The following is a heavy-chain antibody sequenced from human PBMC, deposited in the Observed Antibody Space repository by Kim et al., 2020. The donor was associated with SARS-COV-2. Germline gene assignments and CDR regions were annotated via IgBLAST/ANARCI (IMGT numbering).Heavy chain of an antibody. D-gene: IGHD6-13*01. CDR1: GGSFSGYY. CDR3: ARGVAAAGRRVGYYYMDV. J-gene: IGHJ6*03. CDR2: INHSGST. Sequence: SETLSLTCAVYGGSFSGYYWSWIRQPPGKGLEWIGEINHSGSTNYNPSLKSRVTISVDTSKNQFSLKLSSVTAADTAVYYCARGVAAAGRRVGYYYMDVWGKGTTVTVSS. V-gene: IGHV4-34*01.